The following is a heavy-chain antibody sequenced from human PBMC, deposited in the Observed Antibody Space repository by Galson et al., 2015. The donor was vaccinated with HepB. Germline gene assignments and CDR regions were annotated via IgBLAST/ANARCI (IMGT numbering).Heavy chain of an antibody. CDR2: ISWNSGSR. CDR3: AKDMGNGESYYYYHMDV. V-gene: IGHV3-9*01. CDR1: GFTFDDYA. J-gene: IGHJ6*02. Sequence: SLRLSCAASGFTFDDYAMHWVRQAPGKGLEWVSGISWNSGSRGYADSVKGRFTISRDNAKKSLYLQMNSLRAEDTALYYCAKDMGNGESYYYYHMDVWGQGTTVTVS. D-gene: IGHD3-10*01.